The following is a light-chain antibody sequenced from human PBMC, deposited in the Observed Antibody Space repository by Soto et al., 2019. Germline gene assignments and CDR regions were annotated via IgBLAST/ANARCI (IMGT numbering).Light chain of an antibody. V-gene: IGKV1-5*01. Sequence: DIQMTQSPSTLSASVGDRVTITCRASQSISSWLAWYQQEPGKAPKLLIYDASSLESGVPSRFSGSGSGTEFTLTISSLQPDDFATYYCQQYNSYWYTFGQGTKVDIK. CDR1: QSISSW. CDR3: QQYNSYWYT. J-gene: IGKJ2*01. CDR2: DAS.